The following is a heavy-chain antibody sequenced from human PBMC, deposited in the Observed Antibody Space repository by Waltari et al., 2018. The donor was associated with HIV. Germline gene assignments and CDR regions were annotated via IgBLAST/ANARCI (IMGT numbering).Heavy chain of an antibody. CDR1: GGSISSGTYY. J-gene: IGHJ4*02. CDR2: IATSGST. V-gene: IGHV4-61*02. Sequence: QVQLQESGPGLVKPSQTLSLTCTVSGGSISSGTYYWNWIRPPAGKGLGWIGRIATSGSTNTNTPLKSRVTISVETSKNQFSLKLSSVTAADTAGYYCAREDTAMVYYFDYWGQGTLVTVSS. CDR3: AREDTAMVYYFDY. D-gene: IGHD5-18*01.